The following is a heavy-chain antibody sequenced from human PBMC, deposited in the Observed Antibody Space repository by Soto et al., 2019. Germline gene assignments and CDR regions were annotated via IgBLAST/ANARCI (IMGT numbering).Heavy chain of an antibody. CDR1: GYTFTAYY. J-gene: IGHJ6*02. CDR3: ARNMDYYYGRGSGNGHGV. D-gene: IGHD3-10*02. CDR2: INPKFGDT. V-gene: IGHV1-2*02. Sequence: QVQLVQSGAEVKKPGDSVRVSCEASGYTFTAYYIHWVRRAPGQGLEWMGWINPKFGDTTYAQDFQGRVSMTRDMSISTVYMELSRLTSDDTAIYYCARNMDYYYGRGSGNGHGVWGQGTTVTVFS.